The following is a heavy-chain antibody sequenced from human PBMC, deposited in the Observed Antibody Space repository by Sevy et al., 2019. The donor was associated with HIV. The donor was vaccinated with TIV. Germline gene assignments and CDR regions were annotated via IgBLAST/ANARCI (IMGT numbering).Heavy chain of an antibody. V-gene: IGHV3-33*01. CDR1: GFTPSTYG. Sequence: GGSLRLSCAASGFTPSTYGMHWVRQAPGKGLEWVAVIGYDGSNKYYADSVKGRLTISRDNSKTTLCLQMDSLRAEDTAVYDCARDPRMYGDYLLAYFDSWGQGTLVTVSS. J-gene: IGHJ4*02. CDR2: IGYDGSNK. CDR3: ARDPRMYGDYLLAYFDS. D-gene: IGHD2-8*01.